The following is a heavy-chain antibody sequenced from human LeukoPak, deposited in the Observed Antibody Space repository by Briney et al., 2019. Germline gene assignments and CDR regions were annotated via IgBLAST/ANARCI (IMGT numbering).Heavy chain of an antibody. V-gene: IGHV3-66*01. J-gene: IGHJ6*03. CDR1: GLTVSSNY. D-gene: IGHD4-23*01. CDR2: IYSGGST. CDR3: ATNSVYYFYYYMDV. Sequence: PGGSLRLSCAASGLTVSSNYRSWVRQAPGKGLEWVSVIYSGGSTYYADSVKGRFTISRDNSKNTLYLQMNSLGAEDTAVYYCATNSVYYFYYYMDVWGKGTTVTISS.